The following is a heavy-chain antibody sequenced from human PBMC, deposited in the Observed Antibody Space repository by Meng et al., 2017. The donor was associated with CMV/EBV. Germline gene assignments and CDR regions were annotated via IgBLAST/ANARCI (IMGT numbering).Heavy chain of an antibody. D-gene: IGHD1-26*01. Sequence: GSLRLSCAASGFTFSSYWMSWVRQAPGKGLEWVANIKQDGSEKYYVDSVKGRFTISRDNAKNSLYLQMNSLRAEDTAVYYCARFVASGSPRPYYYYYYGMDVWGQGTTVTVSS. CDR2: IKQDGSEK. CDR3: ARFVASGSPRPYYYYYYGMDV. V-gene: IGHV3-7*01. J-gene: IGHJ6*02. CDR1: GFTFSSYW.